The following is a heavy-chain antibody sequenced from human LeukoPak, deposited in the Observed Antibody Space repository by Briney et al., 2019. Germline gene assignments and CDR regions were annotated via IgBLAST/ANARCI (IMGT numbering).Heavy chain of an antibody. Sequence: PSETLSLTCTVSGGSISTYYWSWIRQPPGKGLEWIGYIYYLASTNYNPSLKSRVTISVDTSKNQFSLKLSSVTAADTAVYYCARAMMSGWFDPWGQGTLVTVSS. CDR2: IYYLAST. CDR1: GGSISTYY. J-gene: IGHJ5*02. D-gene: IGHD3-10*01. CDR3: ARAMMSGWFDP. V-gene: IGHV4-59*01.